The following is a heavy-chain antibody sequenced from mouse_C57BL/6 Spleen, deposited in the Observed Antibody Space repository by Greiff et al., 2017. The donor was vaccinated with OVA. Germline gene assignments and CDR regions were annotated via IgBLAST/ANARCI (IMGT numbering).Heavy chain of an antibody. J-gene: IGHJ3*01. Sequence: EVQLQQSGTVLARPGASVKMSCKTSGYTFTSYWMHWVKQRPGQGLEWIGAIYPGNSDTSYHQKFKGKAKLTAVTSASTAYMELSSLTNEDSAVYYCTRYDYDDVWFAYWGQGTLVTVSA. V-gene: IGHV1-5*01. CDR1: GYTFTSYW. D-gene: IGHD2-4*01. CDR3: TRYDYDDVWFAY. CDR2: IYPGNSDT.